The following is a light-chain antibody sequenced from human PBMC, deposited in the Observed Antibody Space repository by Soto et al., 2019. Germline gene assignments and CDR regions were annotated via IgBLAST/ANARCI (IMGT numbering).Light chain of an antibody. CDR3: CSYAGSSPPHVV. CDR1: SSDVGSYNL. CDR2: EVS. J-gene: IGLJ2*01. Sequence: QSALTQPASVSGSPGQAITISCTGTSSDVGSYNLVSWYQQHPGKAPKLMIYEVSKRPSGVSNRFSGSKSGNTASLTISGLQAEDEADYYCCSYAGSSPPHVVFGGGTKVTVL. V-gene: IGLV2-23*02.